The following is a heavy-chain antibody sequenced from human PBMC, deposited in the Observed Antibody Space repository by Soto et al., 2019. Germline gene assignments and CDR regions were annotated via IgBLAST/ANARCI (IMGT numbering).Heavy chain of an antibody. Sequence: QVQLVESGGGVVQPGRSPRLSCAASGFTFSSYGMHWVRQAPGKGLAWVAVISYDGSNKYYADSVKGRFTISRDNSKNTLYLQMNSLRAEDTAVYYCAKDGRQLIWYFALWGRGTLVTVSS. V-gene: IGHV3-30*18. CDR1: GFTFSSYG. D-gene: IGHD6-6*01. CDR3: AKDGRQLIWYFAL. J-gene: IGHJ2*01. CDR2: ISYDGSNK.